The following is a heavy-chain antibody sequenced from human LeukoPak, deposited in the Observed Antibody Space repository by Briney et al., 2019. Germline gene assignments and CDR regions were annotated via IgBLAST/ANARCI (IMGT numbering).Heavy chain of an antibody. CDR3: ARVFDS. CDR2: VFYTGKT. V-gene: IGHV4-39*07. Sequence: SQTLSLTCTVSGGSVSTSDYYWGWIRQSPVKGLEWIGDVFYTGKTNYNPSLRGRATISIDTSKNQFSLKLTYVTTADSAVYYCARVFDSWGQGTLVTVSS. J-gene: IGHJ4*02. CDR1: GGSVSTSDYY.